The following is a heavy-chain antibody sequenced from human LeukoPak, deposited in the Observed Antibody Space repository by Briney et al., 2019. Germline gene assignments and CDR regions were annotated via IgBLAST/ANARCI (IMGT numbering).Heavy chain of an antibody. V-gene: IGHV1-8*01. CDR3: ARVGTGTTLYYYYYGMDV. D-gene: IGHD1-7*01. Sequence: ASVKVSCKASGYTFTSYDINWVRQATGQGLEWMGWMNPNSGNTGYAQKFQGRVTMTRNTSISTAYMELSSLRSEDTAVYYCARVGTGTTLYYYYYGMDVWGQGTTVTVSS. CDR1: GYTFTSYD. CDR2: MNPNSGNT. J-gene: IGHJ6*02.